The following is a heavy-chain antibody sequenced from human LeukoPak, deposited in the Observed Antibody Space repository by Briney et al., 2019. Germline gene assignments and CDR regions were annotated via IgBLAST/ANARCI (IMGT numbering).Heavy chain of an antibody. CDR3: AKAQRLGHDSWSGYTNPDYFDY. V-gene: IGHV3-23*01. Sequence: GGSLRLSCAASGFTFSSYAMSWVRQAPGKGLEWVSVIGDSGGSTYYADSVKGRFTISRDNSKNTLYLQMNSLRAEDTAVYYCAKAQRLGHDSWSGYTNPDYFDYWGQGTLVTVSS. CDR1: GFTFSSYA. D-gene: IGHD3-3*01. J-gene: IGHJ4*02. CDR2: IGDSGGST.